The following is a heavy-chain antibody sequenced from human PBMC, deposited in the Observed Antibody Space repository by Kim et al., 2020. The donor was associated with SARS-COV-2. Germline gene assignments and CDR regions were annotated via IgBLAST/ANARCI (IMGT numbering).Heavy chain of an antibody. CDR1: GFTFSTYA. D-gene: IGHD3-10*01. Sequence: GGSLRLSCAASGFTFSTYAMTWVRQAPGKGLEWVSGISGNVGSTYHADSVRGRFTITRDNSKTTLSLQMNSLRTEDTAAYYCVKGIGTMVRGTKVDYWG. CDR2: ISGNVGST. CDR3: VKGIGTMVRGTKVDY. J-gene: IGHJ4*01. V-gene: IGHV3-23*01.